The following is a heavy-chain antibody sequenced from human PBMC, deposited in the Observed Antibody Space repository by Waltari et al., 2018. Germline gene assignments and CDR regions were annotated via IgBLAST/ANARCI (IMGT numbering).Heavy chain of an antibody. V-gene: IGHV4-34*01. J-gene: IGHJ4*02. Sequence: QVQLHQWGAGLLKPSETLSLTCGVSGGSFNDYYWTWIRQPPGKGLEWIGEIHHSGTTYYNPSLNSRLTMSVDTSKKQISLKMSSVTAADTAVYYCARGDLHYGSSGFFYWGQGALVTVSS. CDR3: ARGDLHYGSSGFFY. CDR1: GGSFNDYY. D-gene: IGHD3-22*01. CDR2: IHHSGTT.